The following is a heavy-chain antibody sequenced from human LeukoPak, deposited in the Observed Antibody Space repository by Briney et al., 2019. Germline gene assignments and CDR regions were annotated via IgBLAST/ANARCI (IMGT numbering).Heavy chain of an antibody. CDR2: ISSSRSTI. CDR1: GFTFSSYS. V-gene: IGHV3-48*04. J-gene: IGHJ4*02. CDR3: ARTPGYCSSASCYYYFDY. Sequence: PGGSLRLSCAASGFTFSSYSMNWVRQAPGKGLEWVSYISSSRSTIYYADSVKGRFTISRDNAKNSLYLQMNSLRAEDTAVYYCARTPGYCSSASCYYYFDYWGQGTLVTVSS. D-gene: IGHD2-2*01.